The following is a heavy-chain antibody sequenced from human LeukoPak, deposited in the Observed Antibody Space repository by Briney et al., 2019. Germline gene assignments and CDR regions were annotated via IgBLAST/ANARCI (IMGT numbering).Heavy chain of an antibody. CDR3: GRETYYYDSSGSVDY. V-gene: IGHV4-38-2*02. Sequence: SETLSLTCTVSGGSISNGYYWGWIRQPPGKGLEWIGIIYHRGTTYYNPSLKTRVTISVDTSKNQFSLELTSVTAADTAVYYCGRETYYYDSSGSVDYWGQGTLVTVSS. D-gene: IGHD3-22*01. J-gene: IGHJ4*02. CDR2: IYHRGTT. CDR1: GGSISNGYY.